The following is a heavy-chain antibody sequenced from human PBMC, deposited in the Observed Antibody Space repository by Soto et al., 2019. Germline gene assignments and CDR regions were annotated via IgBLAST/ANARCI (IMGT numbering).Heavy chain of an antibody. Sequence: QVHLVQSGAEVKKPGASVKVSCKASGYIFSTYTMHWVRQAPGQRLEWMGWINAANGNTKYSQNFQGRVTISRDTSASTAYLELSSLRSEDTAVYYSARVSFETTGYADYWGQGTLVTVSS. CDR1: GYIFSTYT. V-gene: IGHV1-3*01. CDR3: ARVSFETTGYADY. J-gene: IGHJ4*02. D-gene: IGHD3-9*01. CDR2: INAANGNT.